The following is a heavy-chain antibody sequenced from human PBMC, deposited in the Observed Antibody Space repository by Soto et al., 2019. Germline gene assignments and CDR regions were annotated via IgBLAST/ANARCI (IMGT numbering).Heavy chain of an antibody. Sequence: ASVKVSCKASGYTFTTYAIHWVRQAPGQRLEWMGWINTGNAKTRYSEKFQGRVTISRETYASTVYMELSSLTLEDTAVYYCARNPSSHSDGWYYLDYWGQGTLVTVSS. CDR1: GYTFTTYA. D-gene: IGHD6-19*01. V-gene: IGHV1-3*04. CDR2: INTGNAKT. CDR3: ARNPSSHSDGWYYLDY. J-gene: IGHJ4*02.